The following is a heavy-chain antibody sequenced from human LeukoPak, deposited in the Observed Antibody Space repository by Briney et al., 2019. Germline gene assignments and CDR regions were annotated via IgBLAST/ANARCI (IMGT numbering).Heavy chain of an antibody. Sequence: GGSLRLSCAASGFTFSSYGMHWVRQAPGKGLERVAVISYDGSNKYYADSVKGRFTISRDNSKNTLYLQMNSLRAEDTAVYYCAKDRSGSPFDYWGQGTLVTVSS. J-gene: IGHJ4*02. V-gene: IGHV3-30*18. CDR1: GFTFSSYG. CDR2: ISYDGSNK. D-gene: IGHD1-26*01. CDR3: AKDRSGSPFDY.